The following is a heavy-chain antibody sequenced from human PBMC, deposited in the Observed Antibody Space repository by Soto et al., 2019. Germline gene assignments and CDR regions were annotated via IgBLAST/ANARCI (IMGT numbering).Heavy chain of an antibody. CDR3: VRDRGNYPD. CDR2: ISSDGSST. V-gene: IGHV3-74*01. J-gene: IGHJ4*02. CDR1: GFTFSRYW. Sequence: EVQLVESGGDLVQPGGSVRLSCAATGFTFSRYWMHWARQVPGKGLLWVSCISSDGSSTRYADSVQGRFTISRDNAKNTLYLQMNSLRAVDTAVYYCVRDRGNYPDWGQGTLVTVSS. D-gene: IGHD1-7*01.